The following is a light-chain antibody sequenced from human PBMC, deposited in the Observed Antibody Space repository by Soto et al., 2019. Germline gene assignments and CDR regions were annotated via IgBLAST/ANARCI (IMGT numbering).Light chain of an antibody. V-gene: IGKV1-5*01. J-gene: IGKJ1*01. CDR1: QSISSF. CDR3: QQYNIYWT. CDR2: GAS. Sequence: DIQMSQSASTLSASVGDRVTITCRASQSISSFLAWYQQKPGKAPKLLIYGASTLEYGVPSRFSGSGSGTEFTLTISSLQPDDFATYYCQQYNIYWTFGQGTKVDIK.